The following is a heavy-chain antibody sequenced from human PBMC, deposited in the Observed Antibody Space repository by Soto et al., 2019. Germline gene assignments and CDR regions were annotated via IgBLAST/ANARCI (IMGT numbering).Heavy chain of an antibody. J-gene: IGHJ4*02. CDR1: GGSISSYY. CDR2: ISYSGTT. D-gene: IGHD1-1*01. Sequence: SETLSLTCTVSGGSISSYYWSWIRQPPGKGLEWIGFISYSGTTHYSASLRSRVSISVDTSKNQFSLDLSSVTAADTAVYYCPAMEPRVTGLYFFDYWGKGPLVPVS. CDR3: PAMEPRVTGLYFFDY. V-gene: IGHV4-59*06.